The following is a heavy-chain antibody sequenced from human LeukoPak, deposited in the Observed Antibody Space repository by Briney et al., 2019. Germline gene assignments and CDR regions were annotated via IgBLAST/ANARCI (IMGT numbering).Heavy chain of an antibody. J-gene: IGHJ4*02. CDR3: ARHPSARVFFDY. V-gene: IGHV4-59*08. Sequence: SETLSLTCTVSGGSITSYYWSWIWQPPGKGLEWIGYIYYLGSTNYNPSLKSRLTISVDTSKNQFSLNLKSVTAADTAVYYCARHPSARVFFDYWGQGTLVTVSS. CDR1: GGSITSYY. CDR2: IYYLGST. D-gene: IGHD3-3*01.